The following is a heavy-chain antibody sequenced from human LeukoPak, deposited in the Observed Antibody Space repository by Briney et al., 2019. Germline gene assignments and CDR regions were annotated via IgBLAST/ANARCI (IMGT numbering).Heavy chain of an antibody. V-gene: IGHV3-23*01. D-gene: IGHD6-6*01. CDR2: ISVSGDRK. CDR1: GFIFTNYA. J-gene: IGHJ4*02. Sequence: GGSLRLFCEASGFIFTNYAMTWVRQAPGKGLEWVSAISVSGDRKYYADSVMGRFTISRDNSKNTLYLQMSSLRAEDTAVYYCAKAGQLGVYWGQGTLVTVSS. CDR3: AKAGQLGVY.